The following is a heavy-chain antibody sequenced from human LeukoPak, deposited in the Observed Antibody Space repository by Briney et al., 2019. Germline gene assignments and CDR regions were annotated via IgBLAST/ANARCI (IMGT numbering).Heavy chain of an antibody. V-gene: IGHV3-53*01. Sequence: PGGSLRLSCAVSGFSVSSNYMTWVRQAPRKGLEWVSVFYAGATTYYADSVKGRFTISKDISKNTLSLQMNNLRAEDTAVYFCARFRDSHYLAPFDFWGQGALVTVSS. CDR1: GFSVSSNY. D-gene: IGHD4-11*01. CDR2: FYAGATT. CDR3: ARFRDSHYLAPFDF. J-gene: IGHJ4*02.